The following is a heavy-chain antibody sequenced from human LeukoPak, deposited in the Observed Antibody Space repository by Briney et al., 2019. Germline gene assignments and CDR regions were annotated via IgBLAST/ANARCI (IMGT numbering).Heavy chain of an antibody. Sequence: PGGSLRLSCAASGFTVSSNYMSWVRQAPGKGLEWVSVIYSGDNTYYADSVKGRFTISRDNSKNTLYLQMNSPRAEDTAVYYCVRESSGSYFAYWGQGTLVTVSS. CDR1: GFTVSSNY. CDR2: IYSGDNT. CDR3: VRESSGSYFAY. J-gene: IGHJ4*02. D-gene: IGHD3-10*01. V-gene: IGHV3-53*01.